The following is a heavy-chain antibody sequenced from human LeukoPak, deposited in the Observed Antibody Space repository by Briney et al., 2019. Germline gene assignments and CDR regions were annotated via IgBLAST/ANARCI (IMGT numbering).Heavy chain of an antibody. J-gene: IGHJ3*02. CDR3: ARSSGSYSVVGAFDI. V-gene: IGHV4-39*01. D-gene: IGHD1-26*01. Sequence: PSETLSLTCTVSGGSISGSTYYWGWIRQPPGKGLEWIGSIYYSGSTYYNPSLKSRVTISVDTSKNQFSLKLSSVTAADTAVYYCARSSGSYSVVGAFDIWGQGTMVTVSS. CDR1: GGSISGSTYY. CDR2: IYYSGST.